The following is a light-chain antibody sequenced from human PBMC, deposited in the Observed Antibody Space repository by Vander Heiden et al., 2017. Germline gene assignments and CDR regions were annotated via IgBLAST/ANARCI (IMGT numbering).Light chain of an antibody. CDR1: YSNIAYNT. CDR2: NDH. J-gene: IGLJ3*02. V-gene: IGLV1-44*01. CDR3: TTWDDALNGMV. Sequence: TQPPSASDTPGQGFTIPCFGRYSNIAYNTVNWYQQLPEMAPKVLIYNDHQRPSGVPDRFSGSKTGTSASLDITGLQSEDEADYYCTTWDDALNGMVFGGGTKLSVL.